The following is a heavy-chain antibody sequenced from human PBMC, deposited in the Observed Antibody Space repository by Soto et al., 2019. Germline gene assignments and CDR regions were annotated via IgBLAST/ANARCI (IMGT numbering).Heavy chain of an antibody. D-gene: IGHD3-22*01. CDR2: ISGSGGST. Sequence: GGSLRLSCAASGFTFSSYAMSWVRQAPGKGLEWVSAISGSGGSTYYADSVKGRFTISRDNSKNTLYLQMNSLRAEDTAVYYCAKGRGYYDSSGYPYYFDYWGRGTLVTVSS. CDR3: AKGRGYYDSSGYPYYFDY. CDR1: GFTFSSYA. V-gene: IGHV3-23*01. J-gene: IGHJ4*02.